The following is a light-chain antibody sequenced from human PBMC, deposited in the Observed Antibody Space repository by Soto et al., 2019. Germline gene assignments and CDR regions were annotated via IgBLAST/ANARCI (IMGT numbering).Light chain of an antibody. CDR3: QQYNSYWT. CDR1: QTISSW. J-gene: IGKJ1*01. V-gene: IGKV1-5*01. CDR2: DAS. Sequence: DIQMTQSPSTLSGSVGDRVTITCRASQTISSWLAWYQQKPGKPPKLLIYDASSLQSGVPSKFSGGGSGTEFTLTISSLQPDDFATYYCQQYNSYWTFGQGTKVDIK.